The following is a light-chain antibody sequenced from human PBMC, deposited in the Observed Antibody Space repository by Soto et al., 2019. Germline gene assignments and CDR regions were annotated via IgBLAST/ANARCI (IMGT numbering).Light chain of an antibody. CDR1: SSDVGGYNY. J-gene: IGLJ3*02. Sequence: QSALTQPRSVSGSPGQSVTISCTGTSSDVGGYNYVSWYQQHPGKAPKLMIYDVSKRRSGVPDRFFGSKSANTASLTISGLKAENEDDYYCCSYAGSYTGVFGGGTKLTVL. V-gene: IGLV2-11*01. CDR2: DVS. CDR3: CSYAGSYTGV.